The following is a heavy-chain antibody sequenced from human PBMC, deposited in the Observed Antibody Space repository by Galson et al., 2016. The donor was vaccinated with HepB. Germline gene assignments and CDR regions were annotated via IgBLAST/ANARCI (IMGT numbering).Heavy chain of an antibody. CDR2: IYPGDFDT. CDR3: AGVRDYGDKKMYFPY. V-gene: IGHV5-51*01. Sequence: QSGAEVKKPGESLKISCKGSGYSFTSYWIGWVRQMPGRGLEWMGIIYPGDFDTRYSPSFRGQVTISADQSSSTAFIQWSSLKASDTAIYYCAGVRDYGDKKMYFPYWGQGTQVTVSS. J-gene: IGHJ1*01. D-gene: IGHD4-17*01. CDR1: GYSFTSYW.